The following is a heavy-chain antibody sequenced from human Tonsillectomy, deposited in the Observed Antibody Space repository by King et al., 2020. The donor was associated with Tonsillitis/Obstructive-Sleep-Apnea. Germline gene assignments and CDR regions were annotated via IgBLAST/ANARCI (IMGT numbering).Heavy chain of an antibody. Sequence: DVQLVESGGGLVKPGGSLRISCEASGFTFSTYTINWVRQAPGKGLEWVSSISSSSSYIYYADSVKGRFTISRDNAKNSLYLQMNSLRAEDTAVYYCSRSPWDYYDSSGYPLGFDYWGQGTLVTVSS. J-gene: IGHJ4*02. CDR1: GFTFSTYT. D-gene: IGHD3-22*01. V-gene: IGHV3-21*01. CDR2: ISSSSSYI. CDR3: SRSPWDYYDSSGYPLGFDY.